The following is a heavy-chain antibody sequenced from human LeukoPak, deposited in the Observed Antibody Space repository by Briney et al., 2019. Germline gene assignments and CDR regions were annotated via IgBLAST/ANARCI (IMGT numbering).Heavy chain of an antibody. Sequence: ASVKVSCKASGYTFTNNYLHWVRQAPGQGLEWMGMIYPRDGSTSYAQNFQGRVTVTRDTSTTTVQMELRGLRSEDTAVYYCARDQEGFDYWGQGTVVTVS. J-gene: IGHJ4*02. V-gene: IGHV1-46*01. CDR2: IYPRDGST. CDR1: GYTFTNNY. CDR3: ARDQEGFDY.